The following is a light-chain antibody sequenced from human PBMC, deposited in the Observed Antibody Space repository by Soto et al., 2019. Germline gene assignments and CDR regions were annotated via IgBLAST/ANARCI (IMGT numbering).Light chain of an antibody. V-gene: IGKV1-5*03. CDR2: KAS. Sequence: GDRVIITCRASQSISSWLAWYQQKPGTAPNLLIYKASTLKSGVPSRFSGSGSGTEFTLTISSLQPDDFATYYCQQYDNDSWTFGQGTKVEIK. J-gene: IGKJ1*01. CDR1: QSISSW. CDR3: QQYDNDSWT.